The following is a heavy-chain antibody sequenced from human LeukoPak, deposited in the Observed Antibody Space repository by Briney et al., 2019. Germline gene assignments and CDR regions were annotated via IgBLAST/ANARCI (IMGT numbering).Heavy chain of an antibody. J-gene: IGHJ5*02. CDR3: ARGGASHVLRFLEWLKFDP. CDR2: IYHSGST. D-gene: IGHD3-3*01. Sequence: SETLSLTCTVSGGSISSGGYYWSWIRQPPGKGLEWIGYIYHSGSTYYNPSLKSRVTISVDRSKNQFSLKLSSVTAADTAVYYCARGGASHVLRFLEWLKFDPWGQGTLVTVSS. CDR1: GGSISSGGYY. V-gene: IGHV4-30-2*01.